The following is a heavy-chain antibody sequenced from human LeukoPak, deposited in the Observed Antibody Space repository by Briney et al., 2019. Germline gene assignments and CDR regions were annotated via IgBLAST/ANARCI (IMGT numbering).Heavy chain of an antibody. J-gene: IGHJ4*02. CDR3: ANYDILTGPHYFDY. CDR2: IGSAGST. Sequence: GGSLRLSCAVSGFSFRDYALIWVRQAPEKGLEWVSAIGSAGSTFYADSVKGRFTISRDSSKNTLYLQMNSLRAEDTAVYYCANYDILTGPHYFDYWGQGTLVTVSS. CDR1: GFSFRDYA. V-gene: IGHV3-23*01. D-gene: IGHD3-9*01.